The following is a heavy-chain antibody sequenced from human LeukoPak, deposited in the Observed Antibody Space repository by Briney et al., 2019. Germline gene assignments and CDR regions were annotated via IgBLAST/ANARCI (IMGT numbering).Heavy chain of an antibody. D-gene: IGHD6-19*01. Sequence: GSLKLFCSTSGFPFSSFAMHRGRQGPGKGLEYVSAINSNGDITDYADSVKGRFTISRDSYKNTLYLHMSSLRAEDTAVYYCVKSPHASSSYFDYWGQGTLVTVSS. CDR3: VKSPHASSSYFDY. CDR2: INSNGDIT. CDR1: GFPFSSFA. J-gene: IGHJ4*02. V-gene: IGHV3-64D*09.